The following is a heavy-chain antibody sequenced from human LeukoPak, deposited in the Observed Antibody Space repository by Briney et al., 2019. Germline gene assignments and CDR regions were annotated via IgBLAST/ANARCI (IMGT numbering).Heavy chain of an antibody. J-gene: IGHJ4*02. CDR3: AILEYSSSFDY. Sequence: PSETLSLTCTVSVGSIRSSYYYWGWIRQPPGKGLEWIGSIYYSGSTYYNPSLKSRVTISVDTSKNQFSLKLSSVTAADTAVYYCAILEYSSSFDYWGQGTLVTVSS. CDR1: VGSIRSSYYY. V-gene: IGHV4-39*01. D-gene: IGHD6-6*01. CDR2: IYYSGST.